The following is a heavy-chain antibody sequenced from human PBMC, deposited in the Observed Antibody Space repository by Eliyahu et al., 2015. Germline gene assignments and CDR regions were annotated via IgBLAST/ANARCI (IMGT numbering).Heavy chain of an antibody. V-gene: IGHV3-33*03. CDR1: XFXFSXYG. J-gene: IGHJ6*01. D-gene: IGHD3-22*01. Sequence: QVQLVESGGGVVQPGRSLRLSCXASXFXFSXYGMXWVRQAPGKGLEWVAVIWDDGRNKYYADSVKGRVTISRDNSKNMLFLQMNSLRVDDTAVYYCARVNTESSYYYYGMDVWGQGTTVTVSS. CDR3: ARVNTESSYYYYGMDV. CDR2: IWDDGRNK.